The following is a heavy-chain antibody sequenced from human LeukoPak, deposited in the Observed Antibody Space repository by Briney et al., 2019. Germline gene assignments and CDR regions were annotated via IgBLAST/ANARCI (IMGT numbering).Heavy chain of an antibody. CDR3: ARRTLDSSGYVFGHPTEPFYFDF. CDR2: ISVYNDAT. D-gene: IGHD3-22*01. Sequence: VASVKVSCKASGYTFTRYGINWVRQAPGQGLEWVGWISVYNDATNYAQKLQGRLSLTTDPSTNTAYMELRSLGSDDTAIYYCARRTLDSSGYVFGHPTEPFYFDFWGQGTLVTVSS. CDR1: GYTFTRYG. V-gene: IGHV1-18*01. J-gene: IGHJ4*02.